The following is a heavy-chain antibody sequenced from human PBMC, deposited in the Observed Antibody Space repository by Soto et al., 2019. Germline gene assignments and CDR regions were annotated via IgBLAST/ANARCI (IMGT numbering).Heavy chain of an antibody. CDR1: GDSMTRGDYS. CDR2: IYRTGNT. D-gene: IGHD2-2*01. Sequence: SETLSLTCTVSGDSMTRGDYSWSWIRQPPGKGLEWLGYIYRTGNTHYSPSLKSRVSISQDRSKNQSSLELTSVTAADTAVYYCARGDYQYSIDYWGQGTLVTVSS. J-gene: IGHJ4*02. V-gene: IGHV4-30-2*01. CDR3: ARGDYQYSIDY.